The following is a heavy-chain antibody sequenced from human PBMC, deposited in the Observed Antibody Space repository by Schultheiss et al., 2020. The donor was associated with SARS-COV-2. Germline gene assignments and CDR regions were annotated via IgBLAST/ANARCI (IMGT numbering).Heavy chain of an antibody. V-gene: IGHV3-23*01. J-gene: IGHJ4*02. Sequence: GGSLRLSCATSGFTFSSHAMNWVRQIPGEGLDWVSGISGSGHGTYYADSVNGRFTISRDNSKNTVYLQMNSLRAEDTAVYYCAKDYRTWVGELLHWGQGTLVTVSS. CDR2: ISGSGHGT. D-gene: IGHD3-10*01. CDR3: AKDYRTWVGELLH. CDR1: GFTFSSHA.